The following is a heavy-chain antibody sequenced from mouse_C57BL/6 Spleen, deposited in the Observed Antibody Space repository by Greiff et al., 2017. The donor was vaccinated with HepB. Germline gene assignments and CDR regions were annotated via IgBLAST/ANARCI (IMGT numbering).Heavy chain of an antibody. CDR1: GYTFTSYW. D-gene: IGHD1-1*01. V-gene: IGHV1-53*01. Sequence: QVQLKQPGTELVKPGASVKLSCKASGYTFTSYWMHWVKQRPGQGLEWIGNINPSNGGTNYNEKFKSKATLTVDKSSSTAYMQLSSLTSEDSAVYYCARSTVVAPTSSSFDVWGTGTTVTVSS. CDR3: ARSTVVAPTSSSFDV. CDR2: INPSNGGT. J-gene: IGHJ1*03.